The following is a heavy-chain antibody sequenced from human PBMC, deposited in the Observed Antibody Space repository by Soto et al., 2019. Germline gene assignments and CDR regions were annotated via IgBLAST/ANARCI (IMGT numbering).Heavy chain of an antibody. CDR3: ARGRVVEGLDY. CDR2: IYHSGST. CDR1: GGAISSGGYS. J-gene: IGHJ4*02. Sequence: PSDTLALTCAVSGGAISSGGYSWSWIRQPPGKGLEWIGYIYHSGSTYYNPSLKSRVTISVDRSKNQFSLKLSSVTAADTAVYYCARGRVVEGLDYWGQGTLVTVSS. V-gene: IGHV4-30-2*01. D-gene: IGHD2-15*01.